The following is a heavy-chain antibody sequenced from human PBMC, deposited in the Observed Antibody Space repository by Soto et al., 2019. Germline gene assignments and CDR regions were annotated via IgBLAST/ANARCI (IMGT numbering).Heavy chain of an antibody. CDR2: IIAIRGIA. Sequence: QVQLVQSGAEVKKPGSSVKVSCKASGGTFSSYTISWVRQAPGQGLEWMGRIIAIRGIANYAQKFQGRVTITADKSTSTAYMELSSLRSEDTAVYYCEREACSSTSCYGDWFDPWGQGTLVTVSS. D-gene: IGHD2-2*01. V-gene: IGHV1-69*08. CDR1: GGTFSSYT. J-gene: IGHJ5*02. CDR3: EREACSSTSCYGDWFDP.